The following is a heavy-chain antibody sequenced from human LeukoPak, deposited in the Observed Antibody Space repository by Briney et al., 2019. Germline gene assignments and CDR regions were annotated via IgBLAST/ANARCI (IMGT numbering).Heavy chain of an antibody. V-gene: IGHV3-53*01. CDR2: IYSDGTT. CDR1: GFTFSSYS. J-gene: IGHJ3*02. CDR3: ARDLREHGVFDI. D-gene: IGHD1-26*01. Sequence: GGSLRLSCAASGFTFSSYSMSWVRQAPGKGLEWVSEIYSDGTTYYAASVKGRFGISRDNSKNTVDLQMNSLRAEDTAVYCCARDLREHGVFDIWGQGTMVTVSS.